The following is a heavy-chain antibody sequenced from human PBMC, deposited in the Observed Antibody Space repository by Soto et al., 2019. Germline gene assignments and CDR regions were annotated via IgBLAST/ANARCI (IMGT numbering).Heavy chain of an antibody. V-gene: IGHV4-39*02. J-gene: IGHJ4*02. CDR3: ARLYCSGGSCFSAEY. CDR2: IFYSGNT. D-gene: IGHD2-15*01. CDR1: GGSISISSYY. Sequence: SETLSLTCTVSGGSISISSYYWTWIRQPPGKGLEWIGSIFYSGNTYHNPSLKSRVTISVDTSKNHFSLKLSSVTAADTAVYYCARLYCSGGSCFSAEYWGQGTLVTVSS.